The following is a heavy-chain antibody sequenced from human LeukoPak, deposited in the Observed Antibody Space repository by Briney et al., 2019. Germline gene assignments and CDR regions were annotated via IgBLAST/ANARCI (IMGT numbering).Heavy chain of an antibody. V-gene: IGHV3-48*04. D-gene: IGHD3-10*02. Sequence: GGSLRLSCAASGFTFSSYSMNWVRQAPGKGLEWVSYTSSSSSTIYYADSVEGRFTISRDNAKNSLYLQMNSLRAEDTAVYYCAELGITMIGGVWGKGTTVTISS. J-gene: IGHJ6*04. CDR3: AELGITMIGGV. CDR2: TSSSSSTI. CDR1: GFTFSSYS.